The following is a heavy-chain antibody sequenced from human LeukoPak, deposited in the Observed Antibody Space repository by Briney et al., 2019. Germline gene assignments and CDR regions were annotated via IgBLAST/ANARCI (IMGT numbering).Heavy chain of an antibody. V-gene: IGHV3-7*04. J-gene: IGHJ3*02. D-gene: IGHD3-16*02. CDR2: IKSDGSEK. CDR1: GFSFSGYW. Sequence: PGGSLRLSCAASGFSFSGYWMSWVRQAPGKGLEWVAIIKSDGSEKFYVDSVKGRFTISRDNAENSLYLQMNSLRVEDTALYYCARSTLYAFDIWGQGTMVTVSS. CDR3: ARSTLYAFDI.